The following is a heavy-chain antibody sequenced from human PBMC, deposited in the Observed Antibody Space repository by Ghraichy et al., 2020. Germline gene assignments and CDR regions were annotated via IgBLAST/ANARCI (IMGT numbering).Heavy chain of an antibody. CDR1: GFTFSSYW. J-gene: IGHJ6*02. Sequence: GGSLRLSCAASGFTFSSYWMSWVRQAPGKGLEWVANIKQDGSEKYYVDSVKGRFTISRDNAKNSLYLQMNSLRAEDTAVYYCAREGYYYDSSGVVGYYYYYGMDVWGQGNTVTVSS. D-gene: IGHD3-22*01. CDR2: IKQDGSEK. CDR3: AREGYYYDSSGVVGYYYYYGMDV. V-gene: IGHV3-7*01.